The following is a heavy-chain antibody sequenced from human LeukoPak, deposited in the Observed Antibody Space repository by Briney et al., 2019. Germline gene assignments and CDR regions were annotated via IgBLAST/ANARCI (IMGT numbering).Heavy chain of an antibody. V-gene: IGHV4-34*01. CDR2: INHSGNT. J-gene: IGHJ4*02. D-gene: IGHD3-16*01. CDR3: ARALWAATDFDY. Sequence: TSETLSLTCAVYGGSFSGYYWSWIRQPPGKGLEWIGEINHSGNTNYNPSLKSRVSMSLDTSKNQLSLRLSSVTAADTAVYYCARALWAATDFDYWGQGTLVTVSS. CDR1: GGSFSGYY.